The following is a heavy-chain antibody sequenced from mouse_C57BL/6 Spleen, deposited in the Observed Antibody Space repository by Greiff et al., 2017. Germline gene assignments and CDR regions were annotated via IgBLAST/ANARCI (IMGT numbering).Heavy chain of an antibody. CDR2: IRSKSNNYAT. J-gene: IGHJ3*01. Sequence: EVQRVESGGGLVKPKGSLKLSCAASGFSFNTYAMNWVRQAPGKGLEWVARIRSKSNNYATYYADSVKDRFTISRDDSESMLYLQMSNLKPEDTAMYYCVREYYGILWFAYWGQGTLVTVSA. V-gene: IGHV10-1*01. CDR1: GFSFNTYA. CDR3: VREYYGILWFAY. D-gene: IGHD2-1*01.